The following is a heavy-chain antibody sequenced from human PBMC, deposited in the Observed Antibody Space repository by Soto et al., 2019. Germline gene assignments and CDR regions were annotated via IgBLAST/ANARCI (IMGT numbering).Heavy chain of an antibody. Sequence: ETLSLTCAVYGGSFSGYYWSWIRQPPGKGLEWIGEINHSGSTNYNPSLKSRVTISVDTSKNQFSLKLSSVTAADTAVYYCARFKTYSSSWYRGGGTHYYDGMDVLGQGTTVT. D-gene: IGHD6-13*01. CDR3: ARFKTYSSSWYRGGGTHYYDGMDV. CDR2: INHSGST. CDR1: GGSFSGYY. V-gene: IGHV4-34*01. J-gene: IGHJ6*02.